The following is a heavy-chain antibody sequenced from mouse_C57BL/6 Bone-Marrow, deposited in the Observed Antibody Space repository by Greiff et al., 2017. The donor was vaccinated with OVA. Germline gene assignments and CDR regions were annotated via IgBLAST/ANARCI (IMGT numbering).Heavy chain of an antibody. CDR2: IYPRSGNT. Sequence: QVQLQQSGAELARPGASVKLPCKASGYTFTSYGISWVKQRTGQGLEWIGEIYPRSGNTYYNEKFKGKATLTADKSSSTAYMELRSLTSEDSAVYFCARELFYAMDYWGQGTSVTVSS. CDR1: GYTFTSYG. V-gene: IGHV1-81*01. J-gene: IGHJ4*01. CDR3: ARELFYAMDY.